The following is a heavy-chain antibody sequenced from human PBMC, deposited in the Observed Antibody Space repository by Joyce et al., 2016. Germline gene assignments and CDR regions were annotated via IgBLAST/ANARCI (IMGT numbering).Heavy chain of an antibody. Sequence: QVQLVQSGAEVNKPGASVRVSCKAFGFTITSYYMHWVRQAPGQGLEWMGWINPNSGDTEDAQKFQGRVSMTGDTSIDTVYIDLNALTSDDTAVYFCARTWGTTHCSKTYCYSYQFDYWGQGTLVTVSS. J-gene: IGHJ4*02. CDR3: ARTWGTTHCSKTYCYSYQFDY. D-gene: IGHD2-2*01. V-gene: IGHV1-2*02. CDR1: GFTITSYY. CDR2: INPNSGDT.